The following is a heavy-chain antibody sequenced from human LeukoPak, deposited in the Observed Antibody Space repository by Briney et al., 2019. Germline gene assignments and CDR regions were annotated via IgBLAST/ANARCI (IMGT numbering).Heavy chain of an antibody. CDR1: GGSISSRNW. V-gene: IGHV4-4*02. Sequence: SETLSLTCAVSGGSISSRNWWTWVRQPPGKGLEWIGEISHTDNINHNPSLQSRVAVSVDRSNNHFSLKLSSVTAADTAVYFCARSDYIWGSYRVYDSWGQGTLVTVSS. CDR2: ISHTDNI. CDR3: ARSDYIWGSYRVYDS. J-gene: IGHJ4*02. D-gene: IGHD3-16*02.